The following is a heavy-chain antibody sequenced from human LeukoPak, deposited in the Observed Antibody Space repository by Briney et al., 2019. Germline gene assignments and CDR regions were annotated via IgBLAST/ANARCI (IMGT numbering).Heavy chain of an antibody. D-gene: IGHD3-10*01. CDR3: ATGSGSYYLN. CDR1: GYTFTGYY. V-gene: IGHV1-2*02. Sequence: GASVTLSCKSSGYTFTGYYMHWLRQAPGQGLEWMGWINPNSGGTNYAQKFQGRVTMTRDTSISTDYMELRRLRSDDTAVYYCATGSGSYYLNWGQRTLVTVSS. CDR2: INPNSGGT. J-gene: IGHJ4*02.